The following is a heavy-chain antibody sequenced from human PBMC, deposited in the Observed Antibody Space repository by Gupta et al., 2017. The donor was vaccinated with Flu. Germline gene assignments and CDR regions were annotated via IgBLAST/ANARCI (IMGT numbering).Heavy chain of an antibody. D-gene: IGHD2-15*01. CDR1: GYTFSDYY. J-gene: IGHJ4*02. CDR3: ARDRCGGGSCVFDY. V-gene: IGHV1-2*02. CDR2: INSDSGAT. Sequence: QVKLVQSGAEVKKPGASVKVSCRASGYTFSDYYIHWVRQAPGQGLEWVGWINSDSGATNYAQKFQGRVTMTRDTSISSAYMEVTRLRSDDTAVYYCARDRCGGGSCVFDYWGQGTLVIVSS.